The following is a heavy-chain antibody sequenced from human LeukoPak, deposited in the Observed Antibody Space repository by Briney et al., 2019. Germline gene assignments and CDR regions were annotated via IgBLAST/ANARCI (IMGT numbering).Heavy chain of an antibody. CDR1: GGSISSYY. V-gene: IGHV4-4*07. Sequence: SETLSLTCTVSGGSISSYYWSWIRQPAGKGLEWMGRIYTSGSTNYNPSLKSRVTMSVDTSKNQFSLKLSSVTAADTAVYYCARDAAGTYYYDSSGYPTDAFDIWGQGTMVTVSS. CDR3: ARDAAGTYYYDSSGYPTDAFDI. CDR2: IYTSGST. J-gene: IGHJ3*02. D-gene: IGHD3-22*01.